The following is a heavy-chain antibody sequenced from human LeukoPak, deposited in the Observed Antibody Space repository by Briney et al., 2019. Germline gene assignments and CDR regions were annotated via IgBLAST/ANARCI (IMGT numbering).Heavy chain of an antibody. CDR1: GGSISNYY. Sequence: PSETLSLTCTVSGGSISNYYWSWIRQPAGKGLEWIGRIYTSGTTHYNPSLKSRVTISVDTSKNQFSLKLSSVTAADTAVYYCARSGSGYWAWPYYYYMDVWGKGTTVTISS. D-gene: IGHD3-22*01. J-gene: IGHJ6*03. CDR2: IYTSGTT. CDR3: ARSGSGYWAWPYYYYMDV. V-gene: IGHV4-4*07.